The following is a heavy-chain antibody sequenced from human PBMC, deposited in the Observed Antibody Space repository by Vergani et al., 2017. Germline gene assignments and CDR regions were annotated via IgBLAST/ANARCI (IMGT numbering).Heavy chain of an antibody. CDR1: GFKFSDHY. D-gene: IGHD3-22*01. Sequence: LEESGGGSVKPGGSLRLSCAASGFKFSDHYMSWIRQAPGKGLEWVSHISPGASTVSYTDSVTGRFTVSRDNDNNSLTLDMTTLRVEDTAVYYCAKNPDRSTPRHGYAMDVWGQGTTVTVSS. J-gene: IGHJ6*02. CDR3: AKNPDRSTPRHGYAMDV. CDR2: ISPGASTV. V-gene: IGHV3-11*04.